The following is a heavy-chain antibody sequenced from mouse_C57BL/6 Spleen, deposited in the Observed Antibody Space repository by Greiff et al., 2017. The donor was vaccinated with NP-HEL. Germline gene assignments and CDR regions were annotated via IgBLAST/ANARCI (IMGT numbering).Heavy chain of an antibody. Sequence: EVQLQQSGPELVKPGASVKIPCKASGYTFTDYNMDWVKQSHGKSLEWIGDINPNNGGTIYNQKFKGKATLTVDKPSSTAYMELRSLTSEDTAVYYCARTVHYAMDYWGQGTSVTVSS. CDR1: GYTFTDYN. J-gene: IGHJ4*01. CDR2: INPNNGGT. V-gene: IGHV1-18*01. CDR3: ARTVHYAMDY.